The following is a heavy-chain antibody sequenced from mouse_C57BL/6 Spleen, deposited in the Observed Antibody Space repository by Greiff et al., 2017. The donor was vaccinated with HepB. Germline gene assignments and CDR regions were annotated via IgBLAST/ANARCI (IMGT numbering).Heavy chain of an antibody. V-gene: IGHV1-64*01. Sequence: QVQLQQPGAELVKPGASVKLSCKASGYTFTSYWMHWVKQRPGQGLEWIGMIHPNSGSTNYNEKFKSKSTLTVDKSSSTAYMQLSSLTAEDSAVYDCANGNSNYGYFDVWGTGTTVTVSS. CDR2: IHPNSGST. CDR1: GYTFTSYW. J-gene: IGHJ1*03. CDR3: ANGNSNYGYFDV. D-gene: IGHD2-5*01.